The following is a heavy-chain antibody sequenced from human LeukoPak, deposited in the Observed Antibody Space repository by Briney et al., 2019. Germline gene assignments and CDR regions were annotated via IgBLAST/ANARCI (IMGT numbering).Heavy chain of an antibody. CDR2: IYWDDDK. J-gene: IGHJ4*02. D-gene: IGHD6-6*01. V-gene: IGHV2-5*02. Sequence: SGPTLVKPTQTLTLTCTFSGFSLSTSGVGVGWIRQPPGKALEWLALIYWDDDKRYSPSLKSRLTITKDTSKNQVVLTMTNMDPVDTATYYCARDVFGAEYSSSFFLDYWGQGTLVTVSS. CDR3: ARDVFGAEYSSSFFLDY. CDR1: GFSLSTSGVG.